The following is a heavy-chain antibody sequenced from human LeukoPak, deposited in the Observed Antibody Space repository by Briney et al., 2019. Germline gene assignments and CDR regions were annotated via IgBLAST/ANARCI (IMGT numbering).Heavy chain of an antibody. J-gene: IGHJ4*02. CDR2: IYYSGST. V-gene: IGHV4-39*01. CDR1: GGSISSSSYY. Sequence: SETLSLTCTVSGGSISSSSYYWGWIRQPPGKGLEWIGSIYYSGSTYYNPPLKSRVTISVDTSKNQFSLKLSSVTAADTAVYYWARHRYCSGGSCYTFDYWGQGTLVTVSS. CDR3: ARHRYCSGGSCYTFDY. D-gene: IGHD2-15*01.